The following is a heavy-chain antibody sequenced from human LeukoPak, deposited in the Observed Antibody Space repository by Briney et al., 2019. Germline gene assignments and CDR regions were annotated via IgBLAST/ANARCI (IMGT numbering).Heavy chain of an antibody. J-gene: IGHJ4*02. CDR2: ITRRGDNT. CDR1: GFTYNTCA. Sequence: PGGSLRLSCAASGFTYNTCAMTWVRQAPGKGLEWVADITRRGDNTYYADSVKGRFTISRDNSKNTLFSEMNSLRAEDTAIYFCVKDHKSGRFFDYWGQGTLVSVSS. V-gene: IGHV3-23*01. CDR3: VKDHKSGRFFDY. D-gene: IGHD3-16*01.